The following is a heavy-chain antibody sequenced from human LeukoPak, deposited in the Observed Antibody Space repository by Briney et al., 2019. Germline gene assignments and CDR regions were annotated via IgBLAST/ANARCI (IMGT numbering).Heavy chain of an antibody. J-gene: IGHJ5*02. CDR3: ARRKAGDSSGYYYAHSTVNWFDP. D-gene: IGHD3-22*01. V-gene: IGHV3-21*01. CDR2: ISSSSSYI. CDR1: GFTFSSYS. Sequence: GGSLRLSCAASGFTFSSYSMNWVRQAPGKGLEWVSSISSSSSYIYYADSVKGRFTISRDNAKNSLYLQMNSLRAEDTAVYYCARRKAGDSSGYYYAHSTVNWFDPWGQGTLVTVSS.